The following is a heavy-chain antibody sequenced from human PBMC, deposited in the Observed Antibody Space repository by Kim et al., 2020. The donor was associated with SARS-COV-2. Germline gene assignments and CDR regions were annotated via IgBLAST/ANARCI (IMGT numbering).Heavy chain of an antibody. J-gene: IGHJ4*02. D-gene: IGHD2-2*02. CDR2: INPNSGGT. V-gene: IGHV1-2*02. CDR3: ARAPAEYQLLYWGPFDY. CDR1: GYTFTGYY. Sequence: ASVKVSCKASGYTFTGYYMHWVRQAPGQGLEWMGWINPNSGGTNYAQKFQGRVTMTRDTSISTAYMELSRLRSDDTAVYYCARAPAEYQLLYWGPFDYWGQGTLVTVSS.